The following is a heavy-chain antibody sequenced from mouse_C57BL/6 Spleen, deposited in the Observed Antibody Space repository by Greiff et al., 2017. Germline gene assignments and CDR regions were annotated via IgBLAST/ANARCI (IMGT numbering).Heavy chain of an antibody. CDR3: ARGGYYGSGYAMDY. V-gene: IGHV1-63*01. D-gene: IGHD1-1*01. CDR1: GYTFTNYW. Sequence: VKLMESGAELVRPGTSVKMSCKASGYTFTNYWIGWAKQRPGHGLEWIGDIYPGGGYTNYNEKFKGKATLTADKSSSTAYMQFSSLTSEDSAIYYCARGGYYGSGYAMDYWGQGTSVTVSS. J-gene: IGHJ4*01. CDR2: IYPGGGYT.